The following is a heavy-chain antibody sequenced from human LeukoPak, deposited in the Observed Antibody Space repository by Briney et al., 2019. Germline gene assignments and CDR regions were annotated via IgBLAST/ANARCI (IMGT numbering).Heavy chain of an antibody. V-gene: IGHV1-69*01. CDR3: ARVVYDSDGDYYVGPYYYFGMDV. CDR2: IIPIFGTA. CDR1: GGTFSSYA. Sequence: GASVKVSCKASGGTFSSYAISWVRQAPGQGLEWMGGIIPIFGTANYAHKFQGRVTITADESTSTAYMELSSLRSEDTAVYFCARVVYDSDGDYYVGPYYYFGMDVWGQGTTVTVS. D-gene: IGHD3-22*01. J-gene: IGHJ6*02.